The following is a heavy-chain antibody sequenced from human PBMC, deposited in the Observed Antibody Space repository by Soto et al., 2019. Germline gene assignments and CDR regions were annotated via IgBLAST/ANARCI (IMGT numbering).Heavy chain of an antibody. D-gene: IGHD6-19*01. J-gene: IGHJ4*02. CDR2: IYYSGST. V-gene: IGHV4-39*01. Sequence: QLQLQESGPGLVKPSETLSLTCTVSGGSISSSSYYWGWIRQPPGKGLEWIGSIYYSGSTYYNPSLKSRVTISVDTSKNQFSLKLSSVTAADTAVYYCARSVRSGWYEEGDYFDYWGQGTLVTVSS. CDR3: ARSVRSGWYEEGDYFDY. CDR1: GGSISSSSYY.